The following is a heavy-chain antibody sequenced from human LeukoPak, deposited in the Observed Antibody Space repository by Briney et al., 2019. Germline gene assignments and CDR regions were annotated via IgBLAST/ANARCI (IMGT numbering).Heavy chain of an antibody. V-gene: IGHV3-23*01. CDR2: ISGSGGST. J-gene: IGHJ3*02. D-gene: IGHD4/OR15-4a*01. Sequence: GGSLRLSCAASGFTFSSYAMSWVRQAPGKGLEWVSAISGSGGSTYYADSVKGRFTISRDNSKNTLYLQMNSLRAEDTAVYYCARDGSPGSVRLWEDAFDIWRQGTMVTVSS. CDR3: ARDGSPGSVRLWEDAFDI. CDR1: GFTFSSYA.